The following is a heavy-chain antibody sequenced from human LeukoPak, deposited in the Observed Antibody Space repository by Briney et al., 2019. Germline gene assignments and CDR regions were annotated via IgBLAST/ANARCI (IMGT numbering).Heavy chain of an antibody. Sequence: GASVKVSCKASGGTFSSYAISWVRQAPGQGLEWMGRIIPILGIPNYAQKFQGRVTITADKSTSTAYMELSSLRSEDTAVYYCARDAGRVSGYGSGSYYRDYHYGMDVWGQGTTVTVSS. D-gene: IGHD3-10*01. CDR3: ARDAGRVSGYGSGSYYRDYHYGMDV. CDR2: IIPILGIP. J-gene: IGHJ6*02. CDR1: GGTFSSYA. V-gene: IGHV1-69*04.